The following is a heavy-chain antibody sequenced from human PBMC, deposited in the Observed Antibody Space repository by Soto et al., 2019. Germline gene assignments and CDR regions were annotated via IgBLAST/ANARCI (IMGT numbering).Heavy chain of an antibody. Sequence: QVQLVESGGGVVQPGRSLRLSCAASGFTFSSYGMHWVRQAPGKGLEWVAVIWSDGSNKYYADSLKGRFTISRDNSKNTLYLQLHSLRAEDTAVYYCARETCSGGSCYSPYYYYYGMDVWGQGTTVIVSS. J-gene: IGHJ6*02. CDR3: ARETCSGGSCYSPYYYYYGMDV. CDR2: IWSDGSNK. CDR1: GFTFSSYG. V-gene: IGHV3-33*01. D-gene: IGHD2-15*01.